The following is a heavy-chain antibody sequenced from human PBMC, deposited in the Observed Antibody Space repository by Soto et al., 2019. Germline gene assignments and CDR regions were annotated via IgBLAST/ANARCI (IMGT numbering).Heavy chain of an antibody. CDR1: GDTFSFYT. J-gene: IGHJ4*02. V-gene: IGHV1-69*02. CDR3: ATSYGSGYRAFDY. Sequence: SVKGSCKASGDTFSFYTINWVRQAPGLGLEWVGRINPILSMSNYAQKFQGRVTMTADKSTSTAYMELRSLRSEDTAMYYCATSYGSGYRAFDYWGQGALVTVSS. D-gene: IGHD3-10*01. CDR2: INPILSMS.